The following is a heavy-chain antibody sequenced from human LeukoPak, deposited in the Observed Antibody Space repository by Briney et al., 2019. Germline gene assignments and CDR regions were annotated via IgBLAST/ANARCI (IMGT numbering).Heavy chain of an antibody. CDR2: MSPKSGNT. D-gene: IGHD7-27*01. CDR3: VGGAPNWGFDY. V-gene: IGHV1-8*01. CDR1: GYTFTSYD. J-gene: IGHJ4*02. Sequence: ASVKVSCKASGYTFTSYDINWVRQATGHGFEWMGWMSPKSGNTGYAQNFQGRVTMTRDTSISTAYMELSSLRSEGTAVYYCVGGAPNWGFDYWGQGTLVTVSS.